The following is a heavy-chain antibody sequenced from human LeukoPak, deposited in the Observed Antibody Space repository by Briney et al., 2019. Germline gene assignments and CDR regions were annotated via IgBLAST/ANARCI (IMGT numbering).Heavy chain of an antibody. Sequence: SETLSLTCTVSGGSISSGDYYWSWIRQPPGKGLEWIGYIYYSGSTYYNPSLKSRVTISVDTSKNQFSLKLSSVTAADTAVYYCARDLTYYYDSSGYYLNWFDPWGQGTLVTVSS. CDR3: ARDLTYYYDSSGYYLNWFDP. V-gene: IGHV4-30-4*01. J-gene: IGHJ5*02. D-gene: IGHD3-22*01. CDR2: IYYSGST. CDR1: GGSISSGDYY.